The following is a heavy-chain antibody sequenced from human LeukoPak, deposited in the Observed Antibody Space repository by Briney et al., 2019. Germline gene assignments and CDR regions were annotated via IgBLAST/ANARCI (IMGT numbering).Heavy chain of an antibody. V-gene: IGHV3-23*01. CDR3: AKDVDPFGSGSYVEGFDY. D-gene: IGHD3-10*01. Sequence: GGSLRLSCAASGFIFRNHAMSWVRRAPGKGLEWVSAISGSGTDTYYASSVRSRFTIFRDNSKNTLYVQMNSLRAEDTAVYYCAKDVDPFGSGSYVEGFDYWGQGTLVTVSS. CDR2: ISGSGTDT. CDR1: GFIFRNHA. J-gene: IGHJ4*02.